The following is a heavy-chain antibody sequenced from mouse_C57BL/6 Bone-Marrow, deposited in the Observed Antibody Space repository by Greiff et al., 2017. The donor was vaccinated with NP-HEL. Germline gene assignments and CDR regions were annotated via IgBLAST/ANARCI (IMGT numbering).Heavy chain of an antibody. CDR3: ATFYGNYFAMDY. D-gene: IGHD2-10*01. Sequence: QVQLKESGPGLVQPSQSLSITCTVSGFSLTSYGVHWVRQPPGKGLEWLGVIWSGGSTDYNAAFISRLSISKDNSKSQVFFKMNSLQADDTAIYYCATFYGNYFAMDYWGQGTSVTVSS. V-gene: IGHV2-4*01. J-gene: IGHJ4*01. CDR1: GFSLTSYG. CDR2: IWSGGST.